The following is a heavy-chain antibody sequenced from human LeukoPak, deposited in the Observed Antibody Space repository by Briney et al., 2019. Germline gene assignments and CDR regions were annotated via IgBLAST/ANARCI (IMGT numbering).Heavy chain of an antibody. J-gene: IGHJ3*02. CDR3: ARDRPPTVTPGRGAFDI. CDR2: ISSSSSYI. D-gene: IGHD4-11*01. Sequence: PGGSLRLSCAASGFTFSSYSMNWVRQAPGKGLEWVSSISSSSSYIYYADSVKGRFTISRDNAKNSLYLQMNSLRAEDTAVYYCARDRPPTVTPGRGAFDIWGQGTMVTVSS. V-gene: IGHV3-21*01. CDR1: GFTFSSYS.